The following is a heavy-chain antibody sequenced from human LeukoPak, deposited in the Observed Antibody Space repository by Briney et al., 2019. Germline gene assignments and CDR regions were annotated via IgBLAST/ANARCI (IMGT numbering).Heavy chain of an antibody. D-gene: IGHD3-22*01. CDR3: ASHYYDSSGFYYIEDY. CDR1: GGSISSSSYY. J-gene: IGHJ4*02. V-gene: IGHV4-39*01. Sequence: SETLSLTCTVSGGSISSSSYYWGWIRQPPGKGLEWIGSIHYSGSTYYNPSLKSRVTISVDTSKNQFSLKLNSVTAADTAVYYCASHYYDSSGFYYIEDYWGQGTLVTGSS. CDR2: IHYSGST.